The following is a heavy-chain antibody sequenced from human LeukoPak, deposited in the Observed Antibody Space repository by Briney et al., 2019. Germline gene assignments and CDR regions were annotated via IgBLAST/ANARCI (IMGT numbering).Heavy chain of an antibody. D-gene: IGHD6-19*01. CDR1: GYSFTTYW. V-gene: IGHV5-51*01. CDR2: IYPSDSDT. CDR3: ATGYGSGRGAFDI. Sequence: GESLKISCKASGYSFTTYWIGWVRQMPGKGLEYIGIIYPSDSDTRYSPSFQGQVTISADKSISTAYLQWSSQKASDTAMYYCATGYGSGRGAFDIWGQGTMVTVSS. J-gene: IGHJ3*02.